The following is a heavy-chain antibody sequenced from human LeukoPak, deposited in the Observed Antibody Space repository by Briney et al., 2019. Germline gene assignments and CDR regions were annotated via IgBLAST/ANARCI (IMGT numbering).Heavy chain of an antibody. J-gene: IGHJ4*02. CDR2: INPNSGDT. Sequence: GASVTVSCKASGYTFTGYYMHGVRQAPGQGLEWMGWINPNSGDTNYAQKFQGRVTMTRDTSISTAYMELSRLRSDDTAVYYCARESCSGGSCYPDFDYWGQGTLVTVSS. CDR1: GYTFTGYY. CDR3: ARESCSGGSCYPDFDY. V-gene: IGHV1-2*02. D-gene: IGHD2-15*01.